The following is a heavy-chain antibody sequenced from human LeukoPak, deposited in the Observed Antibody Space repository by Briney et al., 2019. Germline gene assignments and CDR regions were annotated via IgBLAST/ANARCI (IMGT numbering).Heavy chain of an antibody. CDR1: GYTLTELS. J-gene: IGHJ4*02. CDR2: FDPEDGET. D-gene: IGHD3-22*01. CDR3: ATGASITYYYDSSGYPLDY. V-gene: IGHV1-24*01. Sequence: ASVKVSCKVSGYTLTELSMHWVRQPPGKGLGGRGGFDPEDGETIYAQKSQGRVTMTEDTSTDTAYMELSSLRSEDTAVYYCATGASITYYYDSSGYPLDYWGQGTLVTVSS.